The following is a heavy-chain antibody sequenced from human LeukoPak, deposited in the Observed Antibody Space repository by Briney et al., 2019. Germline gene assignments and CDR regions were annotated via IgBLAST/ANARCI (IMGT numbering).Heavy chain of an antibody. J-gene: IGHJ4*02. D-gene: IGHD3-22*01. CDR3: ARGVHCYDSSAAGDY. CDR1: GYTFTSYY. CDR2: INPSGGST. V-gene: IGHV1-46*01. Sequence: GASVKVSCKASGYTFTSYYMHWVRQAPGQGLEWMGIINPSGGSTSYAQKFQGRVTMTRDTSTSTVYMEMSSLRSEDTAVYYCARGVHCYDSSAAGDYWGQGTLVTVSS.